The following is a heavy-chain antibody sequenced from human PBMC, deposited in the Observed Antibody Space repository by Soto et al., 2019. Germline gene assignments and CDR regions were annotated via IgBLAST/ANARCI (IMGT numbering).Heavy chain of an antibody. Sequence: QVQLVESGGGVVQPGRSLRLSCAASGITFSNYIVHWVRQAPGKGLEWVALISDDGSNKYYADSVKGRFTISRDNSKNTVYLQMNSLRAADTDVYYCMGITATGDDITYWGQGTLVTVSA. D-gene: IGHD7-27*01. J-gene: IGHJ4*02. CDR2: ISDDGSNK. V-gene: IGHV3-30-3*01. CDR1: GITFSNYI. CDR3: MGITATGDDITY.